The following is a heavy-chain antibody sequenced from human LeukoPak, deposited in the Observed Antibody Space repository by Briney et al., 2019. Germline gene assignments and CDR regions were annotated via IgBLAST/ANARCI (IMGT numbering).Heavy chain of an antibody. CDR2: IETKTGGGTT. CDR3: ATERGYSGSRIFDF. J-gene: IGHJ4*02. D-gene: IGHD6-13*01. V-gene: IGHV3-15*04. CDR1: GFIFSDAW. Sequence: MTGGSLRLSCAASGFIFSDAWMNWVRQAPGTGLEWVGRIETKTGGGTTDYAAPVKGRFTVSRDDSQNTLYLQMNGLKTEDTAIYYCATERGYSGSRIFDFWGQGSLVTVSS.